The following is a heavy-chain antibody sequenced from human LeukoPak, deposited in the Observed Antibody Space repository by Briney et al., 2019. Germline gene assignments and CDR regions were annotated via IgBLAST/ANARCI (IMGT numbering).Heavy chain of an antibody. CDR2: IYPADSDT. Sequence: GESLKISCQVSGYIFTHYWIGWVRQMPGKGLESMGIIYPADSDTRYSPSFQGQVTISADKSISTAYLQWSSLKASDTAMYYCARDWKDPAAFDIWGQGTMVTVSS. CDR3: ARDWKDPAAFDI. V-gene: IGHV5-51*01. D-gene: IGHD1-1*01. CDR1: GYIFTHYW. J-gene: IGHJ3*02.